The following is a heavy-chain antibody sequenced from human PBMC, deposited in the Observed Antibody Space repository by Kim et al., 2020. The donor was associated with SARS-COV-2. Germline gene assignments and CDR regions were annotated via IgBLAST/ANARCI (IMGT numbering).Heavy chain of an antibody. Sequence: GGSLRLSCAVSGLTLRTYWMTWVRQAPGKGLERVAHIKKDGSAKYYVDSVKGRFTISRDNAKNSVDMQMNSLSAEDTAVYYCAREIDKTGGFDIWGQGT. CDR2: IKKDGSAK. J-gene: IGHJ3*02. CDR1: GLTLRTYW. V-gene: IGHV3-7*01. CDR3: AREIDKTGGFDI.